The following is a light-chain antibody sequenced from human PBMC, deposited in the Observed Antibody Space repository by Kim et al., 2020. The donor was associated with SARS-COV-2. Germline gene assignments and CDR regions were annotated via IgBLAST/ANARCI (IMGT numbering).Light chain of an antibody. J-gene: IGKJ2*02. CDR1: QSVSSSY. Sequence: EIVLTQSPGTLSLSPGERATLSCRASQSVSSSYLARYQQKPGQAPRLLIYGASSRATGIPDRFSGSGSGTDFTLTISRLEPEDFAVYYCQQYGSSPMCTFGQGTKLEI. CDR3: QQYGSSPMCT. V-gene: IGKV3-20*01. CDR2: GAS.